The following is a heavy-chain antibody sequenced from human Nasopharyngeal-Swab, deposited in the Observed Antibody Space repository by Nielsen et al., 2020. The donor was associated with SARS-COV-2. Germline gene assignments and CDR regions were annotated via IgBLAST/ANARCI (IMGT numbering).Heavy chain of an antibody. V-gene: IGHV7-4-1*02. J-gene: IGHJ4*02. Sequence: APVKVSCKASGYTFTSYAMNWVRQAPGQGLEWMGWINTNTGNPTYAQGFTGRFVFSLDTSVSTAYLQISSLKAEDTAVYYCARDGISSLSYGDDPNDYWGQGTLVTVSS. D-gene: IGHD4-17*01. CDR3: ARDGISSLSYGDDPNDY. CDR1: GYTFTSYA. CDR2: INTNTGNP.